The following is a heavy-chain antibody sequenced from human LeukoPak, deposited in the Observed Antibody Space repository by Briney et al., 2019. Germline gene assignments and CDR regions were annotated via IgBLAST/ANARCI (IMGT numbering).Heavy chain of an antibody. V-gene: IGHV4-34*01. Sequence: PSETLSLTCAVYGGSFSGYYWSWIRQPPGKGLEWIGEINHSGSTNYNPSLKSRVTISVDTSKNQFSLKLSSVTAADTAVYYRARGRRDSSCWYPLPYAQYYFDYWGQGTLVTVSS. CDR3: ARGRRDSSCWYPLPYAQYYFDY. CDR1: GGSFSGYY. CDR2: INHSGST. J-gene: IGHJ4*02. D-gene: IGHD6-19*01.